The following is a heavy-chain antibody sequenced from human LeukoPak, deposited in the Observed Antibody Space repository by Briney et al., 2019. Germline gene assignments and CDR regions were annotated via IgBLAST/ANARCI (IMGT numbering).Heavy chain of an antibody. V-gene: IGHV3-30*01. CDR3: ARDFGDIVLMVYEAFDI. Sequence: GGSLRLSCAASGFTFSSYAMHWVRQAPGKGLEWVAVISYDGSNKYYADSVKGRFTTSRDNSKNTLYLQMNSLRAEDTAVYYCARDFGDIVLMVYEAFDIWGQGTMVTVSS. J-gene: IGHJ3*02. CDR2: ISYDGSNK. CDR1: GFTFSSYA. D-gene: IGHD2-8*01.